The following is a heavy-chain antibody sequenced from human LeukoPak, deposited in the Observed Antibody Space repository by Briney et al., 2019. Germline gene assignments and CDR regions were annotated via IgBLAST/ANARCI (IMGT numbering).Heavy chain of an antibody. CDR3: ARVTGSSRHPNAFDI. J-gene: IGHJ3*02. CDR1: GYSISSGYY. V-gene: IGHV4-38-2*02. D-gene: IGHD2-2*01. CDR2: IYHSGST. Sequence: PSETLSLTCTVSGYSISSGYYWGWIRQPPGKGLEWIGSIYHSGSTYYNPSLKSRVTISVDTSKNQFSLKLSSVTAADTAVYYCARVTGSSRHPNAFDIWGQGTVVTVSS.